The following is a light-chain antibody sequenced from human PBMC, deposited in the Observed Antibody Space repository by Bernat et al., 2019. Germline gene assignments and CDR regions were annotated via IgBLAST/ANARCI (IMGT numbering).Light chain of an antibody. CDR3: SAWDDSLTSHV. J-gene: IGLJ1*01. CDR1: STNIGSNT. CDR2: NNN. V-gene: IGLV1-44*01. Sequence: QSVLTQPPSASGTPGPRVTISCSGRSTNIGSNTVNWYQQLPGTAPKLLMYNNNQRPSRVPDRFSASKSGTSASRAISGLQSEDEADYYCSAWDDSLTSHVFGTGTKVTVL.